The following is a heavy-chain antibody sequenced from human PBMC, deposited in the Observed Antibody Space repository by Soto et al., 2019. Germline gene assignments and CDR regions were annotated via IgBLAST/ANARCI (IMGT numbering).Heavy chain of an antibody. J-gene: IGHJ5*02. D-gene: IGHD2-8*01. CDR1: GYTFTSYA. Sequence: ASVKVSCKASGYTFTSYAMHWVRQAPGQMLEWMGWINAGNGNTKYSQKFQGRVTITRDTSASTAYMELSSLRSEDTAVYYCARDQGWSMVYLQNWFDPWGQGTLVTVSS. V-gene: IGHV1-3*01. CDR3: ARDQGWSMVYLQNWFDP. CDR2: INAGNGNT.